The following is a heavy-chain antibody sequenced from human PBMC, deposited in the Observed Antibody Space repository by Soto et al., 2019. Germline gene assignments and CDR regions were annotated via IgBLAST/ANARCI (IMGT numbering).Heavy chain of an antibody. V-gene: IGHV1-2*04. J-gene: IGHJ4*02. CDR1: GYTFTGYY. CDR3: ARDNGYYDV. D-gene: IGHD2-8*01. Sequence: ASVKVSCKASGYTFTGYYMHWVRQAPGQGLEWMGWINPNSGGTNYAQKFQGWVTLTSDTSITTAYMELSRLRSGDTAVYYCARDNGYYDVWGQGTLVTVSS. CDR2: INPNSGGT.